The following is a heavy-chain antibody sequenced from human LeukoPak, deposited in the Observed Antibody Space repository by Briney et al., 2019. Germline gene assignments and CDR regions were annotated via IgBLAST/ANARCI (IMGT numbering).Heavy chain of an antibody. D-gene: IGHD3-10*01. CDR3: ARDRGSF. J-gene: IGHJ4*02. Sequence: SETLSPTCTVSGGSISSSSYYWGWIRQPPGKGLEWIGSIYYSGSTYYNPSLKSRVTISVDTSKNQFSLKLSSVTAADTAVYYCARDRGSFWGQGTLVTVSS. CDR1: GGSISSSSYY. CDR2: IYYSGST. V-gene: IGHV4-39*07.